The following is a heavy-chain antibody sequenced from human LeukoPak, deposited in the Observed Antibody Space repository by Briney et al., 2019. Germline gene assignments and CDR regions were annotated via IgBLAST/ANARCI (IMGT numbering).Heavy chain of an antibody. V-gene: IGHV4-61*05. CDR2: IYYSGST. CDR1: GGSISSSSYY. Sequence: SETLSLTCTVSGGSISSSSYYWGWIRQPPGKGLEWIGYIYYSGSTNYNPSLKSRVTISVATSKNQFSLKLSSVTAADTAVYYCARKANGDWFDPWGQGTLVTVSS. D-gene: IGHD4-17*01. J-gene: IGHJ5*02. CDR3: ARKANGDWFDP.